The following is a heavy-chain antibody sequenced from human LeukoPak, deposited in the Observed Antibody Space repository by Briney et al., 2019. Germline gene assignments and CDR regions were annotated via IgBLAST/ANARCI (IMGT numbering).Heavy chain of an antibody. CDR2: INHSGST. D-gene: IGHD3-10*01. Sequence: SETLSLTCAVYGGSFSGYSWSWIRQPPGKGLEWIGEINHSGSTNYNPSLKSRVTISVDTSKNQFSLKLSSVTAADTAVYYCARTYYYGSGSYYNPRGYFDYWGQRTLVTVSS. CDR1: GGSFSGYS. J-gene: IGHJ4*02. CDR3: ARTYYYGSGSYYNPRGYFDY. V-gene: IGHV4-34*01.